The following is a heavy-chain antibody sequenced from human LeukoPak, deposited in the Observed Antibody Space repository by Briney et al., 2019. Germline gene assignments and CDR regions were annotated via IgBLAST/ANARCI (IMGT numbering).Heavy chain of an antibody. CDR1: GFTFTTYS. D-gene: IGHD2-2*01. CDR2: INADSSAM. Sequence: PGGFLRLSCVASGFTFTTYSMYWVRQAPGKGLEWISNINADSSAMYYVDSVKGRFTISRDNAKSSVFLQMNSLRAEDTAVYYCARDRDYASDYWGQGTLVTVSS. CDR3: ARDRDYASDY. V-gene: IGHV3-48*01. J-gene: IGHJ4*02.